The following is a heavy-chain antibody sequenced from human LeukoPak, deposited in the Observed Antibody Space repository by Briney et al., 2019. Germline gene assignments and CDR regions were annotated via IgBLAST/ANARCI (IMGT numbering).Heavy chain of an antibody. CDR1: GGTFSSYA. CDR3: ARANSNSWYAGFDY. D-gene: IGHD6-13*01. CDR2: IIPIFGTA. J-gene: IGHJ4*02. V-gene: IGHV1-69*01. Sequence: GSSVKVSCKASGGTFSSYAISWVRQAPGQGLEWMGGIIPIFGTANYAQKFQGRVTITADESTSTAYMELSSLRAEDMALYYCARANSNSWYAGFDYWGQGTLVTVSS.